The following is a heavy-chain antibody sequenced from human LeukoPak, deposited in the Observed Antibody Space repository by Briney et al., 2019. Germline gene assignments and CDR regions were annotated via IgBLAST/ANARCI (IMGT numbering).Heavy chain of an antibody. D-gene: IGHD6-19*01. Sequence: ASVKVSCKASGYTFTSYAMHWVRQAPGQRLEWMGWINAGNGNTKYSQKFQSRVTITRDTSASTAYMELSSLRSEDTAVYYCARYSSGWARGGYFDYWGQGTLVTVSS. CDR2: INAGNGNT. CDR3: ARYSSGWARGGYFDY. J-gene: IGHJ4*02. V-gene: IGHV1-3*01. CDR1: GYTFTSYA.